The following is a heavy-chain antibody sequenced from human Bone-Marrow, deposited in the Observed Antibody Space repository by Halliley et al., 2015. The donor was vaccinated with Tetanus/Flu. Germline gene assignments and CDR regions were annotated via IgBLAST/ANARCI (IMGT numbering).Heavy chain of an antibody. Sequence: GDIYSGGSTKYTPSVESRVTISFDTSKNHFALNLTSVTAADTAVYYCARLAYRPGSSGWYFGYWGQRALVTVSS. CDR3: ARLAYRPGSSGWYFGY. V-gene: IGHV4-61*07. D-gene: IGHD6-19*01. J-gene: IGHJ4*02. CDR2: IYSGGST.